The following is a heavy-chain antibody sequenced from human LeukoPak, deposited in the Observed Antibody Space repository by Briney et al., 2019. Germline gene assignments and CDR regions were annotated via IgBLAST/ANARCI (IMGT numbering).Heavy chain of an antibody. Sequence: GGSLRLSCAASGFTFGSYSMNWVRQAPGKGLEWVSSISSSSSYIYYADSVKGRFTISRDNAKNSLYLQMNSLRAEDTAVYYCARGTRGIAARPSVGAPIWGQGTMVTVSS. D-gene: IGHD6-6*01. CDR1: GFTFGSYS. CDR2: ISSSSSYI. V-gene: IGHV3-21*01. CDR3: ARGTRGIAARPSVGAPI. J-gene: IGHJ3*02.